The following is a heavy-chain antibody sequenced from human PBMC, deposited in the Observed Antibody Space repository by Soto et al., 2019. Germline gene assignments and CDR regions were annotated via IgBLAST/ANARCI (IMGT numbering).Heavy chain of an antibody. CDR3: ARVLFADRIAAAGILGY. Sequence: ASVKVSCKASGYTFTSYAMHWVRQAPGQRLEWMGWINAGNSNTKYSQKFQGRVTITRDTSASTAYMELSSLRSEDTAVYYCARVLFADRIAAAGILGYWGQGTLVTVSS. CDR2: INAGNSNT. V-gene: IGHV1-3*01. CDR1: GYTFTSYA. J-gene: IGHJ4*02. D-gene: IGHD6-13*01.